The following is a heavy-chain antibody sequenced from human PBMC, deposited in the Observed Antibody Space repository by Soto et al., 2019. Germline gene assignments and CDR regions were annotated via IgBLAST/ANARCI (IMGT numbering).Heavy chain of an antibody. CDR3: ARDKQYSSSGWVGYYYYGMDV. J-gene: IGHJ6*02. CDR2: IYYSGST. V-gene: IGHV4-30-4*01. Sequence: SETLSLTCTVSGGSISSGDYYWSWIRQPPGKGLEWIGYIYYSGSTYYNPSLKSRVTISVDTSKNQFSLKLSSVTAADTAVYYCARDKQYSSSGWVGYYYYGMDVWGQGTTVTVSS. CDR1: GGSISSGDYY. D-gene: IGHD6-6*01.